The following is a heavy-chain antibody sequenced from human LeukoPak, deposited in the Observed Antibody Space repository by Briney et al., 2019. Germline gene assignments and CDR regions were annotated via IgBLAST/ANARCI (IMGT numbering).Heavy chain of an antibody. CDR1: GFTFSSYA. V-gene: IGHV3-23*01. CDR3: AKETSSSFAY. CDR2: ISNSGGST. J-gene: IGHJ4*02. Sequence: PGGSLRLSCAASGFTFSSYAMNWVRQAPGKGLEWVSGISNSGGSTYYADSVKGRFTISRDNSKNTLYMQMNSLRGEDTAVYYCAKETSSSFAYWGQGTLVTVSS. D-gene: IGHD6-13*01.